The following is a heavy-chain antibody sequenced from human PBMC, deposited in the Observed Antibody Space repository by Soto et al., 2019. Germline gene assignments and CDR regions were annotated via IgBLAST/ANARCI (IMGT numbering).Heavy chain of an antibody. CDR3: AREPRRYCSGGSCSVFDY. D-gene: IGHD2-15*01. Sequence: PGGSLRLSCAASGFTFSSYAMHWVRQTPGKGLEWVAVISYDGSNKYYADSVKGRFTISRDNSKNTLYLQMNSLRAEDTAVYYCAREPRRYCSGGSCSVFDYWGQGTLVTVSS. CDR2: ISYDGSNK. J-gene: IGHJ4*02. CDR1: GFTFSSYA. V-gene: IGHV3-30-3*01.